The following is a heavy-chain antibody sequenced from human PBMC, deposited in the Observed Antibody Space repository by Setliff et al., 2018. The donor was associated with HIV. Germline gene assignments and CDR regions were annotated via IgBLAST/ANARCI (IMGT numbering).Heavy chain of an antibody. CDR3: ARMKGQYSSSSGRNWFDP. CDR2: IYYDGSA. Sequence: PSETLSLTCSVSGGSVSDSNVYWNWIRQSPGKGLEWIGNIYYDGSAYYNPSLKSRVTILIDTSTNQFSLKLTSVTAADTAVYYCARMKGQYSSSSGRNWFDPWGQGTLVTVSS. V-gene: IGHV4-39*01. CDR1: GGSVSDSNVY. D-gene: IGHD6-6*01. J-gene: IGHJ5*02.